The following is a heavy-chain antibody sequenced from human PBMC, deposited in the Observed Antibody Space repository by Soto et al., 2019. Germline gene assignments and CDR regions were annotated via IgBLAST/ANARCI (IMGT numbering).Heavy chain of an antibody. CDR1: GYTFTSYG. Sequence: QVQLVQSGAEVKKPGASVKVSCKASGYTFTSYGISWVRQAPGQGLEWMGWISAYNGNTNYAQKLQGRVTMTTDTPTSTAYMELRSLRSADTAVYYCASDLIVGATTPYYFDYWGEGTLVTVSS. V-gene: IGHV1-18*01. J-gene: IGHJ4*02. CDR2: ISAYNGNT. CDR3: ASDLIVGATTPYYFDY. D-gene: IGHD1-26*01.